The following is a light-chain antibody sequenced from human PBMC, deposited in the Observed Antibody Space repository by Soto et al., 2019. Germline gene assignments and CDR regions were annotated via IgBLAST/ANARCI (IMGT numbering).Light chain of an antibody. CDR2: VAS. J-gene: IGKJ5*01. Sequence: DIQMTQSPSSLSASVGDRVTITCLASQSISRYLNWYQQKPGKAPNLLIYVASSLQSEVPSRFSGSGSGTDCNLTITSLQPEDVATYYCQQSYGTPITFGQGTRLEIK. V-gene: IGKV1-39*01. CDR3: QQSYGTPIT. CDR1: QSISRY.